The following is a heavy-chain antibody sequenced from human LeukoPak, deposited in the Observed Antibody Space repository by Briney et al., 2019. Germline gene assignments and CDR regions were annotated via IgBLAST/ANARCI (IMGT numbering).Heavy chain of an antibody. V-gene: IGHV1-69*05. Sequence: SVKVSCKASGGTFSSYAISWVRQAPGKGLEWMGGIIPIFGTANYAQKFQGRVTITTDESTSTAYMELSSLRSEDTAVYYCASGLGYYDSSGYYTDLDYWGQGTLVTVSS. CDR3: ASGLGYYDSSGYYTDLDY. CDR2: IIPIFGTA. CDR1: GGTFSSYA. J-gene: IGHJ4*02. D-gene: IGHD3-22*01.